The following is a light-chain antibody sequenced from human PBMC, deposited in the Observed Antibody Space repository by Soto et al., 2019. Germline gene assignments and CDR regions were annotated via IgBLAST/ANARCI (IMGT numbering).Light chain of an antibody. CDR3: AAWDDSLNGVL. V-gene: IGLV1-44*01. J-gene: IGLJ2*01. CDR2: GND. CDR1: SSNIGADFA. Sequence: QSVLTQPPSVSGAPGQRVTISCTGTSSNIGADFAVNWYHQLPGTAPKLLIYGNDERPSGVPDRFSGSKSGTSASLAISGLQSEDEADYYCAAWDDSLNGVLFGGGTKLTVL.